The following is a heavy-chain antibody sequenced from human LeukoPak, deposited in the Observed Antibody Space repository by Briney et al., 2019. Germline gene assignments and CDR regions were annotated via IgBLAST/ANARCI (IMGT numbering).Heavy chain of an antibody. V-gene: IGHV3-48*04. CDR1: GFTFSTYS. J-gene: IGHJ4*02. Sequence: GGSLRLSCAASGFTFSTYSMNWVRQAPGRGLEWLSYITSSSKTMYYADSAKGRFTISRDNAKNSLYLQMNSLRAEDTAVYYCARSPEVLRYFDWFKSSGYFDYWGQGTLVTVSS. D-gene: IGHD3-9*01. CDR3: ARSPEVLRYFDWFKSSGYFDY. CDR2: ITSSSKTM.